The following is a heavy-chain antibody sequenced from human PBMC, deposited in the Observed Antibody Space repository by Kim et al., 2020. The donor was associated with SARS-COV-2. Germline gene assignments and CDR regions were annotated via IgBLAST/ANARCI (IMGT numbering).Heavy chain of an antibody. CDR3: ARASVTLLDY. Sequence: TIFYADSVKGRFLISRDNSKNTVYLQMNSLRDEDTAVYYCARASVTLLDYWGQGTQVTVSS. V-gene: IGHV3-30-3*01. D-gene: IGHD2-21*02. J-gene: IGHJ4*02. CDR2: TI.